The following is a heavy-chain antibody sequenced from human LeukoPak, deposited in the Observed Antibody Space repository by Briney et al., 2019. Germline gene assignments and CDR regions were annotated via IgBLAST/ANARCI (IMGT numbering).Heavy chain of an antibody. CDR2: INHSGST. CDR3: AREVGTTSFDY. CDR1: GGSFSGYY. V-gene: IGHV4-34*01. D-gene: IGHD1-7*01. J-gene: IGHJ4*02. Sequence: SETLSLTCAVYGGSFSGYYWSWIRQAPGKGLEWIGEINHSGSTNYNPSLKSRVTISVDTSKNQFSLKLSSVTAADTAVYYCAREVGTTSFDYWGQGTLVTVSS.